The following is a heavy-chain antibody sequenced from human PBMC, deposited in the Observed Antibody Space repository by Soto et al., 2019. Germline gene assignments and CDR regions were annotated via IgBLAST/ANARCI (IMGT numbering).Heavy chain of an antibody. D-gene: IGHD3-3*01. CDR2: ASDSGTT. V-gene: IGHV4-59*08. CDR1: GGSMITYX. Sequence: SETLSLTCTVSGGSMITYXXGWIXQPPGKGLEWLGYASDSGTTNYNPSLKSRVTISIDTSKNQFSLKLSSVTAADTAVYYCARYYDFWNGLDYWGQGTLVTVSS. J-gene: IGHJ4*02. CDR3: ARYYDFWNGLDY.